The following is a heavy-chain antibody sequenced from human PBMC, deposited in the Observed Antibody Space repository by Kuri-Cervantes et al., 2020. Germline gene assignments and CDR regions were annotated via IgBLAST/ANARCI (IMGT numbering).Heavy chain of an antibody. CDR2: IDWDDDK. CDR3: TRMSSAGTNFDY. CDR1: GFSLSTSGVG. V-gene: IGHV2-70*04. Sequence: SGPTLVKPTQTLTLTCTFSGFSLSTSGVGVGWIRQPPGKALEWLARIDWDDDKFYNTSLKTRLTISKDTSKNQVVLTMTNMDPVDTATYYCTRMSSAGTNFDYWGQGTLVTVSS. J-gene: IGHJ4*02. D-gene: IGHD6-19*01.